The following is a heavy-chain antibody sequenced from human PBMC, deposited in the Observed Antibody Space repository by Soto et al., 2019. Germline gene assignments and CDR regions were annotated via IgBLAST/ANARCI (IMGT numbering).Heavy chain of an antibody. CDR1: GGSINSNNYY. D-gene: IGHD6-19*01. CDR2: FYNSGST. CDR3: ARHSSGWFQTPIDY. J-gene: IGHJ4*02. V-gene: IGHV4-39*01. Sequence: SETLSLTXTVSGGSINSNNYYWGCIRQPPGKGPEWIGNFYNSGSTYYNPSLKSRVTISVDASKNQFSLKLSSVTAADTAVYYCARHSSGWFQTPIDYWGQGNLVTVSS.